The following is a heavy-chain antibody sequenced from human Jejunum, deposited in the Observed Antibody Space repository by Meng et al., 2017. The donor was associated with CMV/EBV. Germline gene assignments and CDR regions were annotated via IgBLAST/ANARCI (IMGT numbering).Heavy chain of an antibody. CDR1: EFSVSRNN. V-gene: IGHV3-53*01. J-gene: IGHJ4*01. D-gene: IGHD1-26*01. CDR3: AKKYSGSFDY. CDR2: IYSGNTT. Sequence: SCTASEFSVSRNNMTWVRQAPGKGLEWASAIYSGNTTYYADSVKGRFTISRDNSKNTLYLQMNSLRAEDTAVYYCAKKYSGSFDYWGQGTLVTVSS.